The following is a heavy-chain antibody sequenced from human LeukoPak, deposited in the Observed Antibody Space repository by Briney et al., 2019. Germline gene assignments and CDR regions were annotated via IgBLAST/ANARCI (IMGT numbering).Heavy chain of an antibody. CDR2: IYYSGST. J-gene: IGHJ4*02. V-gene: IGHV4-59*08. Sequence: SETLSLTCTVSGGSMTGYYWSWIRQPPGKGLEWIGYIYYSGSTSYNPSLKSRVTMSVDTSKNQFSLRLSSVTAADTAVYNCARLRPYYETSGRRLRNYYFDHWGPGTLVTVSS. CDR1: GGSMTGYY. CDR3: ARLRPYYETSGRRLRNYYFDH. D-gene: IGHD3-22*01.